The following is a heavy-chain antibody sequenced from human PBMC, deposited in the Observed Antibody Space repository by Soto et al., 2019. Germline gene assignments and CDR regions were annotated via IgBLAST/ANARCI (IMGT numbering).Heavy chain of an antibody. CDR3: ARHREAQQLVPD. CDR2: IYYSGST. J-gene: IGHJ4*02. Sequence: QLQLQESGPGLVKPSETLSLTCTVSGGSISSSSYYWGWIRQPPGKGLEWIGSIYYSGSTYYNPSLKSRVTISVDTSKNQFSLKLSSVTAADTAVYYCARHREAQQLVPDWGQGTLVTVSS. CDR1: GGSISSSSYY. V-gene: IGHV4-39*01. D-gene: IGHD6-13*01.